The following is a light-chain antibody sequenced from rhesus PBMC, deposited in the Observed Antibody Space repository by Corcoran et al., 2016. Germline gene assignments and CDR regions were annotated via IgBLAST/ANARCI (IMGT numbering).Light chain of an antibody. CDR3: QQSSNLYS. V-gene: IGKV3-24*04. CDR2: GAS. Sequence: ETVVTQSPATLSLSPGERATLSCRASQSVGSYLACYQQKPGQAPRLLIYGASSRATGSPDRFSGRGSGTDFTLTISSLEPEDVGVYYCQQSSNLYSFGQGTKVEIK. CDR1: QSVGSY. J-gene: IGKJ2*01.